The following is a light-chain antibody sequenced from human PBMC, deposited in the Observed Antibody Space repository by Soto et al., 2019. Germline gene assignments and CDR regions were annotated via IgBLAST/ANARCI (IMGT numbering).Light chain of an antibody. CDR1: SSNIGSNT. J-gene: IGLJ1*01. Sequence: QSVLTQPPSASGTPGQRVTISCSGSSSNIGSNTVNWYQQLPGTAPKLLIYTNNQRPSGVPGRFSGSKSGTSASLAISWLQSEDEADYYCAAWDGSLNVVVFGTGTKLTVL. V-gene: IGLV1-44*01. CDR2: TNN. CDR3: AAWDGSLNVVV.